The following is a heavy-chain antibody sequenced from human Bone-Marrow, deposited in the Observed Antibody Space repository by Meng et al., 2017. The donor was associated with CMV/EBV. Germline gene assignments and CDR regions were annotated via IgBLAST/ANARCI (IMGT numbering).Heavy chain of an antibody. CDR1: GFTFSVYG. CDR3: ARGRGDNWYYYGMDV. J-gene: IGHJ6*02. D-gene: IGHD1-1*01. CDR2: ISSSGRTT. Sequence: GGSLRLSCAASGFTFSVYGMNWVRQAPGKGLEWILYISSSGRTTYYADSVKGRFTISRDNARKSLYLQMNSLRAEDTALYYCARGRGDNWYYYGMDVWGQGTTVTVSS. V-gene: IGHV3-48*03.